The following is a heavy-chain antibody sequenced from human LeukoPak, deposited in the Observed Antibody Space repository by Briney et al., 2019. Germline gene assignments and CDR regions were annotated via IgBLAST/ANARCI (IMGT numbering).Heavy chain of an antibody. D-gene: IGHD2-2*01. J-gene: IGHJ6*03. CDR1: GGTLSSYA. CDR3: ATYQLLRTATYYYYYYMDV. CDR2: IIPIFGTA. Sequence: SAKVSCKASGGTLSSYAISSVRQAPGQGLEWMGGIIPIFGTANYAQKFQHRVTITADESTSTAYMELSSLRSEDTAVYYCATYQLLRTATYYYYYYMDVWGKGTTVTISS. V-gene: IGHV1-69*13.